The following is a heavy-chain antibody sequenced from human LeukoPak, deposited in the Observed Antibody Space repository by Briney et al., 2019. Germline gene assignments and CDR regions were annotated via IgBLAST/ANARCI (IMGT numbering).Heavy chain of an antibody. Sequence: SETLSLTCTVSGGSISSYYWSWIRQPAGKGLEWIGRIYTSGSTNYNPSLKSRVTMSVDTSKNQFSLKLSSVTAADTAVYYCARIRLLEWLPPYFDYWGQGTLVTVSS. CDR3: ARIRLLEWLPPYFDY. J-gene: IGHJ4*02. D-gene: IGHD3-3*01. CDR2: IYTSGST. V-gene: IGHV4-4*07. CDR1: GGSISSYY.